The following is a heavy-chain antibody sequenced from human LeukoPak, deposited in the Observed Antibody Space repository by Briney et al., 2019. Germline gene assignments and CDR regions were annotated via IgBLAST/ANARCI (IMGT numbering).Heavy chain of an antibody. D-gene: IGHD3-10*01. CDR2: SSHSGYT. Sequence: KSSETLSLTCTVSGGSISSYYWTWIRQPPAKGLEWIGYSSHSGYTNYNPSLKSRVTVSVDTSKNQFSLKLSSVTAADTAVYYCASQTSGAPFDYWGQGTLVTVSS. CDR3: ASQTSGAPFDY. V-gene: IGHV4-59*08. CDR1: GGSISSYY. J-gene: IGHJ4*02.